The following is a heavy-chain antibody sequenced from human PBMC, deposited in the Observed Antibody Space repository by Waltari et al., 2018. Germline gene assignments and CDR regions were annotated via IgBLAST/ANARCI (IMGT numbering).Heavy chain of an antibody. CDR2: IYHSGST. Sequence: QVQLQESGPGLVKPSETLSLTCAVSGYSISCRYYWGWIRQPPGKGLEWIGNIYHSGSTYYNPSLKSRVTISVDTSKNQFSLKLSSVTAADTAVYYCARHVYTTLDYWGQGTLVTVSS. CDR3: ARHVYTTLDY. V-gene: IGHV4-38-2*01. J-gene: IGHJ4*02. CDR1: GYSISCRYY. D-gene: IGHD3-16*01.